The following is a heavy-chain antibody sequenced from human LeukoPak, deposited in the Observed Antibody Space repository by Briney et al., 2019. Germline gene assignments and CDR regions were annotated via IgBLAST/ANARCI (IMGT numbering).Heavy chain of an antibody. D-gene: IGHD3-10*01. Sequence: GGSLRLSCAASGFTFSSYWMHWVRQAPGKGLVWISRINSDGSSTSYADSVKGRFTISRDNAKNTLYLQMNSLRAEDTAVYYCARGRGITMVRGVLFDYWGQGTLVTVSS. J-gene: IGHJ4*02. CDR1: GFTFSSYW. V-gene: IGHV3-74*01. CDR3: ARGRGITMVRGVLFDY. CDR2: INSDGSST.